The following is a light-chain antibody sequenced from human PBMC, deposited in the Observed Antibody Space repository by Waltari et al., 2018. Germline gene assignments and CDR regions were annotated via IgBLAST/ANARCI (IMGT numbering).Light chain of an antibody. CDR2: DAS. CDR3: QQYNSYSFVS. CDR1: QSIKNW. J-gene: IGKJ4*01. V-gene: IGKV1-5*01. Sequence: DIQMTQSPSTLSASVGDRVTITCRASQSIKNWLAWYQQKPGKAPKLLIYDASSLESGVPSRCSGRGSETEFTLTISSLQPDDFATYYCQQYNSYSFVSFGGGTKVEVK.